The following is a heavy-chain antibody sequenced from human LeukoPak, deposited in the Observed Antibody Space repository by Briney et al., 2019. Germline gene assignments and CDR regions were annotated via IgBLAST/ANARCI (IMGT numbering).Heavy chain of an antibody. Sequence: ASVKVSCKASGYTFTGYYMHWVRQAPGQGLEWMGRINPNSGGTNYAQKFQGRVTMTRDTSISTAYMELSRLRSDDTAVYYCARGLTSSDWYFDLWGRGTLVTVSS. D-gene: IGHD4/OR15-4a*01. J-gene: IGHJ2*01. CDR2: INPNSGGT. V-gene: IGHV1-2*06. CDR3: ARGLTSSDWYFDL. CDR1: GYTFTGYY.